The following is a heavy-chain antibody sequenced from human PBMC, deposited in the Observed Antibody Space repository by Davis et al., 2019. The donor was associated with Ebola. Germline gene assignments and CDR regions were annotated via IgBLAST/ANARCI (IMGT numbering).Heavy chain of an antibody. J-gene: IGHJ4*02. V-gene: IGHV3-21*04. Sequence: GGSLRLSCAASGFTFSSYSMNWVRQAPGKGLEWVSSISSSSSFISYADSVKGRFTISRDNAKNSLYLQMNSLRAEDTAVYYCARLIRSTVTRYFDYWGQGTLVTVSS. D-gene: IGHD4-17*01. CDR2: ISSSSSFI. CDR3: ARLIRSTVTRYFDY. CDR1: GFTFSSYS.